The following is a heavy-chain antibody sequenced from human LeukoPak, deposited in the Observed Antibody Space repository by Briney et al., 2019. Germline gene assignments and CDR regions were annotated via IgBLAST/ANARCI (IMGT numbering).Heavy chain of an antibody. V-gene: IGHV3-53*01. CDR1: GFTVSSNY. Sequence: GGSLRLSCAASGFTVSSNYMSWVRQAPGKGLEWVSVIYSGGSTYYADSVKGRFTISRDNSKNTLYLQMNSLRAEDTAVYYCARSSSWGPLDYWGRGTLVTVSS. CDR2: IYSGGST. D-gene: IGHD6-13*01. CDR3: ARSSSWGPLDY. J-gene: IGHJ4*02.